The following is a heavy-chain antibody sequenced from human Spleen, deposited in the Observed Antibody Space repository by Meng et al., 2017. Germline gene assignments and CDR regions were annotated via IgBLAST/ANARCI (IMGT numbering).Heavy chain of an antibody. Sequence: QVPLVQSGAEVKKPGASVQVSCKASGYIFTGYYLHWLRQAPGQGLEWMGRINPNSGASNFAQNFQGRVTMTRDTSISTAYMELSRLRSDDTALYYCARDRLLDYWGQGTLVTVSS. CDR2: INPNSGAS. CDR1: GYIFTGYY. J-gene: IGHJ4*02. V-gene: IGHV1-2*06. CDR3: ARDRLLDY.